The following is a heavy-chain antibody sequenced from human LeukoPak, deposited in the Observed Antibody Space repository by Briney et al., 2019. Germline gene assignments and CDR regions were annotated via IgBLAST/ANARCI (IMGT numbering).Heavy chain of an antibody. CDR1: GFTFYDYG. V-gene: IGHV3-20*04. Sequence: PGGSLRLSCAASGFTFYDYGMSWVRQAPGKGLEWVSGINWNGGSTGYADSVKRRFTISRDNAKNSLYLQMNSLRAEDTALYYCARDRSAAMFAFDIWGQGTMVTVSS. J-gene: IGHJ3*02. CDR3: ARDRSAAMFAFDI. D-gene: IGHD2-2*01. CDR2: INWNGGST.